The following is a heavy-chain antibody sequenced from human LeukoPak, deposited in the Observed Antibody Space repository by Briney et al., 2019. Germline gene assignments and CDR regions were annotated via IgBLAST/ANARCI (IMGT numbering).Heavy chain of an antibody. CDR2: IKQDGSEK. V-gene: IGHV3-7*01. CDR1: GFTFSSYW. Sequence: PGGSLRLSCAASGFTFSSYWMTWVRQAPGKGLEWVANIKQDGSEKYYVDSVKGRSTISRDNAKNSLYLQMNSLRAEDTAVYYCAGGRGRWLQFDYWGQGTLVTVSS. J-gene: IGHJ4*02. CDR3: AGGRGRWLQFDY. D-gene: IGHD5-24*01.